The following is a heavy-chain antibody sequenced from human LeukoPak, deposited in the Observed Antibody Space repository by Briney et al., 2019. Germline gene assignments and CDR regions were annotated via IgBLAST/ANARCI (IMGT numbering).Heavy chain of an antibody. CDR3: VRKLRWEPPFQN. V-gene: IGHV3-74*01. D-gene: IGHD1-26*01. CDR2: IGTDGRTT. J-gene: IGHJ1*01. CDR1: GFTFTTYW. Sequence: GGSLRLSCAASGFTFTTYWMHWVRQAPGQGLEWVSRIGTDGRTTDYADSVKGRFTISRDNAKNMVYLEMNILRAEDTAVYYCVRKLRWEPPFQNWGQGALVTVSS.